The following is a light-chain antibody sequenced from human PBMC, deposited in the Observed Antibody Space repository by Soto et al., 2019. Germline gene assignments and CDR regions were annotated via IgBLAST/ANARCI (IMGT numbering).Light chain of an antibody. Sequence: QSVLTQPASVSGSPGQSISISCTGTSSDVGGYNYVSWYQQHPGKAPKLMIYDVSNRPSGVSDRFSGSKSGNTASLTISGLQAEDEADYFCSSYTSTNTLYVFGTGTKVTVV. V-gene: IGLV2-14*03. J-gene: IGLJ1*01. CDR3: SSYTSTNTLYV. CDR1: SSDVGGYNY. CDR2: DVS.